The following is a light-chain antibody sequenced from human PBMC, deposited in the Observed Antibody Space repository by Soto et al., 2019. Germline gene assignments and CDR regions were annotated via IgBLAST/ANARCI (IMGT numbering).Light chain of an antibody. J-gene: IGLJ1*01. CDR1: SSDVGGYNY. V-gene: IGLV1-44*01. CDR2: SNN. Sequence: SVLTQPASVSGSPGQSITISCTGTSSDVGGYNYVSWYQQHPGKAPKLLIYSNNQRPSGVPDRFSGSKSGTSASLAISGLQSEDEADYYCAAWDDSLNGLYVFGTGTKLTVL. CDR3: AAWDDSLNGLYV.